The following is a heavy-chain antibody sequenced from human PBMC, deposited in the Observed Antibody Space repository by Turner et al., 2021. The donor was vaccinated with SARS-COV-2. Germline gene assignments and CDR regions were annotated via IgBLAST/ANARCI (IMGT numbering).Heavy chain of an antibody. CDR1: GGSMISSY. CDR2: MYASEST. Sequence: QVQLQESGPGLVMPSETLSRTCTVTGGSMISSYWSWIRQPPGQGMVWYAYMYASESTFYNTSIKSRVTISGDASKNQFSLRGTSVTAADTAVYYCARFTPAGGNDYWGQGTLVAVSS. J-gene: IGHJ4*02. CDR3: ARFTPAGGNDY. D-gene: IGHD6-13*01. V-gene: IGHV4-59*01.